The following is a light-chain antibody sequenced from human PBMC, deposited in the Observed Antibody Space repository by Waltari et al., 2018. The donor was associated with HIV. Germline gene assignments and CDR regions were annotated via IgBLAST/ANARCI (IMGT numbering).Light chain of an antibody. J-gene: IGLJ2*01. CDR3: QSYDSSLSGVV. CDR1: SSNIGAGSD. Sequence: QSVLTQPPSVSGAPGQRVTISCTGSSSNIGAGSDVHWYQQLPGTAPKLLLYGNRNRPSGVPDRFSGSKSGTSASLAITGLQAEDEADYYCQSYDSSLSGVVFGGGTRLTVL. CDR2: GNR. V-gene: IGLV1-40*01.